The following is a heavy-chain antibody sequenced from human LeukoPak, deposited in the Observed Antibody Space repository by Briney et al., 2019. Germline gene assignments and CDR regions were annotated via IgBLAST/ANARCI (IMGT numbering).Heavy chain of an antibody. V-gene: IGHV3-21*01. CDR2: ISSSGSFI. D-gene: IGHD2-2*01. CDR3: ARGSCSSVSCNLDS. CDR1: GFTFNSYS. Sequence: GGSLRLSCAASGFTFNSYSMNWVRQAPGKGLEWVSSISSSGSFIYYADSLRGRFTISRDNAKNSLYLQMNSLRAEDTAAYYCARGSCSSVSCNLDSWGQGTLVTVSS. J-gene: IGHJ4*02.